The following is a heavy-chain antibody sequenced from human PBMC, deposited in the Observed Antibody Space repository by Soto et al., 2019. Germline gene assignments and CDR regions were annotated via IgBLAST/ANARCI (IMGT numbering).Heavy chain of an antibody. CDR3: PLGHLPASTTIIEP. V-gene: IGHV3-33*01. CDR1: GMSFSSYA. J-gene: IGHJ6*03. CDR2: ICCDGSNK. D-gene: IGHD1-7*01. Sequence: EVSLRLSGEAGGMSFSSYAIHGFRQDPGKGPGWVAIICCDGSNKYYAASVNGRFSISRDNSKTTLFLQMDSLSADNTAVYYWPLGHLPASTTIIEPWGKG.